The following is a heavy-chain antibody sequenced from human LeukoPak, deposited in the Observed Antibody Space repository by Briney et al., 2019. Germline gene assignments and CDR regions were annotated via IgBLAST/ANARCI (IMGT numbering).Heavy chain of an antibody. J-gene: IGHJ4*02. D-gene: IGHD4-23*01. CDR1: GFTFSSYW. Sequence: GGSLRLSCAASGFTFSSYWMHWVRQAPAKGLVWVSRINSDGSSTSYADSVKGRFTISRDNAKNTLYLQMNSLRAEDTAVYYCARDKLAGPDYWGQGTLVTVSS. CDR3: ARDKLAGPDY. CDR2: INSDGSST. V-gene: IGHV3-74*01.